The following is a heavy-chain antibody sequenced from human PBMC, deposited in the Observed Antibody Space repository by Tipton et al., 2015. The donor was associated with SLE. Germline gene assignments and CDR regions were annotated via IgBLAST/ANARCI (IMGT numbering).Heavy chain of an antibody. CDR3: ARADIAVAGTFDY. CDR2: INHSGSS. CDR1: GGSFSDYY. D-gene: IGHD6-19*01. J-gene: IGHJ4*02. V-gene: IGHV4-34*01. Sequence: TLSLTCAVYGGSFSDYYWSWIRQPPGKGLEWIGEINHSGSSTYNPSLKSRVTISVDTSKNQFSLKLRSVTAADTAVYYCARADIAVAGTFDYWGQGTLVTVSS.